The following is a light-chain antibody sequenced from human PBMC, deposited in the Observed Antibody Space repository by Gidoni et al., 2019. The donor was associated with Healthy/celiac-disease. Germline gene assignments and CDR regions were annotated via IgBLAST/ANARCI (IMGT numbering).Light chain of an antibody. CDR1: RSNIGSST. J-gene: IGLJ3*02. CDR2: SNN. CDR3: AACDDSLNGPV. V-gene: IGLV1-44*01. Sequence: QSVLTQPPSASGTPGTRVTIPCSGSRSNIGSSTVNWYQQLPGTAPKLLIYSNNQRPSGVPDRFSGSKSGTSASLAISGLQSEDEADYYCAACDDSLNGPVFGGGTKLTVL.